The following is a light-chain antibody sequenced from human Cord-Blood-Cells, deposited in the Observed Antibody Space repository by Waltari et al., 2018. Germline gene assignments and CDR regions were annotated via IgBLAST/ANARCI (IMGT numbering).Light chain of an antibody. J-gene: IGLJ2*01. CDR2: EVS. Sequence: QSALPQPPYASGSPGQSVTISCTGTSSDVGGYHYVSWYQQHPGKAPKLMIYEVSKRPSGVPDRFSGSKSGNTASLTVSGLQAEDEADYYCSSYAGSNNVVFGGGTKLTVL. CDR3: SSYAGSNNVV. V-gene: IGLV2-8*01. CDR1: SSDVGGYHY.